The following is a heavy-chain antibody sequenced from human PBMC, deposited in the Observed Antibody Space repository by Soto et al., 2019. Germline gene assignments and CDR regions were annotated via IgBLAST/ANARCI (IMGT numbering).Heavy chain of an antibody. Sequence: PSETLSLTCTVSGGSISSYYWSWIRQPPGKGLEWIGYIYYSGSTNYNPSLKSRVTISVDTSKNQFSLKLSSVTAADTAVYYCAREGKYYDSSGYYYGGDYYYGMDVWGQGTTVTVSS. V-gene: IGHV4-59*01. CDR2: IYYSGST. CDR1: GGSISSYY. CDR3: AREGKYYDSSGYYYGGDYYYGMDV. J-gene: IGHJ6*02. D-gene: IGHD3-22*01.